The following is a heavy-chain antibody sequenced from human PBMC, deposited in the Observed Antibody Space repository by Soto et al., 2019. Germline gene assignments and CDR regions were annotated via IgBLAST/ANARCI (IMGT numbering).Heavy chain of an antibody. D-gene: IGHD3-10*01. V-gene: IGHV1-3*01. CDR2: INAGNGNT. CDR1: GYTFTSYA. J-gene: IGHJ6*02. Sequence: ASVKVSCKASGYTFTSYAMHWVRQAPGQRLEWMGWINAGNGNTKYSQKFQGRVTITRDTSASTAYMELSSLRSEDTAVYYCASNGFMHGWVSYPLYELDGWGQGNRVTVSS. CDR3: ASNGFMHGWVSYPLYELDG.